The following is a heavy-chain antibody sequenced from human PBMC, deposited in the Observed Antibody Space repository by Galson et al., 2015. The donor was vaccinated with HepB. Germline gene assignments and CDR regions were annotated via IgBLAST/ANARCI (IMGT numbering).Heavy chain of an antibody. CDR1: GSSLTTTGMR. CDR2: IDWNDDK. CDR3: ARTRSDNYFED. V-gene: IGHV2-70*04. J-gene: IGHJ4*02. D-gene: IGHD2-15*01. Sequence: PALVKPTQTLTLTCTFSGSSLTTTGMRVSWIRLPPGKALEWLARIDWNDDKFYGTSVKTRLTVSRDTSKNQVVLTMTNINPADTATYYCARTRSDNYFEDWGQGTLVTVSS.